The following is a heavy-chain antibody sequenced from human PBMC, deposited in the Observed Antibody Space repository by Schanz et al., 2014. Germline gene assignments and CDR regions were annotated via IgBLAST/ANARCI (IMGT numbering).Heavy chain of an antibody. J-gene: IGHJ3*01. D-gene: IGHD2-8*01. CDR2: IGNGGVTI. V-gene: IGHV3-48*04. CDR1: GFGFSSYS. Sequence: EVQLVESGGGLIQPGGSLRLSCAASGFGFSSYSMNWVRQAPGRGLEWVSYIGNGGVTIYYADSVKGRFTISRDNSKNSLYLQMNSLRAEDTAVYYCTTDNGHFAFDFWGQGTMVTVSS. CDR3: TTDNGHFAFDF.